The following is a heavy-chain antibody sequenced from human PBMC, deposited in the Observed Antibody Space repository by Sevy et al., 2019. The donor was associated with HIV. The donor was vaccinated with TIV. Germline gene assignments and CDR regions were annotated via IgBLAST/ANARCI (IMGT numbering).Heavy chain of an antibody. J-gene: IGHJ3*02. CDR2: ISWNSGSI. CDR3: AKDPYSSGWYYAFDI. CDR1: GFTFDDYA. Sequence: GGSLRLSCAASGFTFDDYAMHWVRQAPGKGLEWVSGISWNSGSIGYADSVKGRFTISRDNAKNSLYLQMNSLRAEDTALYYCAKDPYSSGWYYAFDILGQGTMVTVSS. V-gene: IGHV3-9*01. D-gene: IGHD6-19*01.